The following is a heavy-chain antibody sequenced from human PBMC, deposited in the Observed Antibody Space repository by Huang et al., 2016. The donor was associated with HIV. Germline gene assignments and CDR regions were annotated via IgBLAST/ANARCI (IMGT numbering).Heavy chain of an antibody. CDR3: RGDIVVVVAATRYYFDY. Sequence: QLQLQESGPGLVKPSETLSLTCTVSGGSISSSSYYWGWSRQPPGKGLEWIGSIYYSGSTYYNPSLKSRGTISVDTSKNQFSRKLSSVTAADTAVYYCRGDIVVVVAATRYYFDYWGQGTLVTVSS. V-gene: IGHV4-39*01. J-gene: IGHJ4*02. CDR1: GGSISSSSYY. D-gene: IGHD2-15*01. CDR2: IYYSGST.